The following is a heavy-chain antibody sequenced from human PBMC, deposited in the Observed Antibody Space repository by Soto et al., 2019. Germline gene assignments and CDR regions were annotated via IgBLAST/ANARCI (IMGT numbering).Heavy chain of an antibody. J-gene: IGHJ4*02. Sequence: KQSQTLSLTCAISGDSVSSNSAAWNWIRQSPSRGLEWLGRTYYRSKWYNDYAVSVKSRVTINPDTSKNQFSLQLNSVTPEDTAVYYCARGAYDYIWGSYRYGGGFDYWGQGTLVTVSS. CDR1: GDSVSSNSAA. CDR3: ARGAYDYIWGSYRYGGGFDY. V-gene: IGHV6-1*01. CDR2: TYYRSKWYN. D-gene: IGHD3-16*02.